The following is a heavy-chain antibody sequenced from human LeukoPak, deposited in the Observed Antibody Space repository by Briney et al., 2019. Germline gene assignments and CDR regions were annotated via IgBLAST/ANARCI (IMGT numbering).Heavy chain of an antibody. J-gene: IGHJ4*02. CDR1: GFTLSSYS. D-gene: IGHD5-24*01. V-gene: IGHV3-48*02. Sequence: PGGSLRLSCAASGFTLSSYSMNWVRQAPGKGLEWLSYISSSGGTKYYADSVKGRLTISRDNARNSLSLQMNSWRDEDTAVYYCVREGLLQAPPYDYWGQGTLVTVSS. CDR2: ISSSGGTK. CDR3: VREGLLQAPPYDY.